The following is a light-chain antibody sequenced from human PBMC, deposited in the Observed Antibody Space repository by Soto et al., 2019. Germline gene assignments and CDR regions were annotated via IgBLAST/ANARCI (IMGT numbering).Light chain of an antibody. CDR3: QQSFNLPRT. CDR1: QGISSA. Sequence: AIQLTQSPSSLSASVGDSVTITCRASQGISSALAWYQQTPGRAPKLLIYDASTLESGVPSRFSGSRSGTDFTLTVSSLQPEDFATYYCQQSFNLPRTFGPGTRVEFK. V-gene: IGKV1-13*02. J-gene: IGKJ1*01. CDR2: DAS.